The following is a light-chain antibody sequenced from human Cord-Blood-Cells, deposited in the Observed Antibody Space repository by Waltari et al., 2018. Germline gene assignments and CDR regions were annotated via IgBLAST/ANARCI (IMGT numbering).Light chain of an antibody. Sequence: QSALTQPASVSGSPGQSNTISCTGTSSDVGMYNLVSWYQQHPGKAPKLMIYEGSKRPSGVSNRFSGSKSGNTASLTISGLQAEDEADYYCCSYAGSSTYVFGTGTKVTVL. CDR2: EGS. J-gene: IGLJ1*01. V-gene: IGLV2-23*01. CDR1: SSDVGMYNL. CDR3: CSYAGSSTYV.